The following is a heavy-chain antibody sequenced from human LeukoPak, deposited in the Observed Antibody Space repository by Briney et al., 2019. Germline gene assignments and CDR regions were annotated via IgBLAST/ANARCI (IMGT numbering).Heavy chain of an antibody. CDR3: ARDSPVDYDFWSGYPNLYYGMDV. Sequence: ASVKVSCMASGYTFTSYGISWVRQAPGQGLEWMGWISAYNGNTNYAQKLQGRVTMTTDTSTSTAYMELRSLRSDDTAVYYCARDSPVDYDFWSGYPNLYYGMDVWGQGTTVTVSS. V-gene: IGHV1-18*01. D-gene: IGHD3-3*01. CDR2: ISAYNGNT. J-gene: IGHJ6*02. CDR1: GYTFTSYG.